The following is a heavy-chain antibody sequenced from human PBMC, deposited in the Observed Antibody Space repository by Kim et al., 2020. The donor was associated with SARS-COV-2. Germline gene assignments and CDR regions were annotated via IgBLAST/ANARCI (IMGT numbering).Heavy chain of an antibody. V-gene: IGHV1-8*01. J-gene: IGHJ3*02. D-gene: IGHD1-26*01. Sequence: YAKKFQGRVTMTRNTSISTAYRGLSSLRSEDTAVYYCARGGGIVGATPDIWGQGTMVTVSS. CDR3: ARGGGIVGATPDI.